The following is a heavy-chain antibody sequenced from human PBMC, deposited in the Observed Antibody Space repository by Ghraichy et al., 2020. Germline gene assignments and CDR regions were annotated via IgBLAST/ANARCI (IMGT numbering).Heavy chain of an antibody. CDR3: ARHQEGVQAYYFDY. CDR2: IYYSGST. Sequence: SETLSLTCTVSGGSISSYYWSWIRQPPGKGLEWIGYIYYSGSTNYNPSLKSRVTISVDTSKNQFSLKLSSVTAADTAVYYCARHQEGVQAYYFDYWGQGTLVTVSS. V-gene: IGHV4-59*08. CDR1: GGSISSYY. D-gene: IGHD3-10*01. J-gene: IGHJ4*02.